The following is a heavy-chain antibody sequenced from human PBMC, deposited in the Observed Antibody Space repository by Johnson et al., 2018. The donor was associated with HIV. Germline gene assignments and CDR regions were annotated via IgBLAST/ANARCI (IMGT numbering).Heavy chain of an antibody. Sequence: QVQLVESGGGVVQPGGSLRLSCAASGLTLSRCDMHWVRQAPGKGLEWVAFIRYDGSNKYYADSVKGRFTISRDNSKNTLYLQMNSLRAEDTAVYYCASSWCNAFDILGQGTMVTVSS. CDR1: GLTLSRCD. CDR2: IRYDGSNK. CDR3: ASSWCNAFDI. V-gene: IGHV3-30*02. D-gene: IGHD2-8*02. J-gene: IGHJ3*02.